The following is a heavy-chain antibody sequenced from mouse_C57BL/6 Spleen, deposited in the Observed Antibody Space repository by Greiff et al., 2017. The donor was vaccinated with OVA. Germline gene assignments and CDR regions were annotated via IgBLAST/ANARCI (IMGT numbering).Heavy chain of an antibody. CDR2: IWSGGST. D-gene: IGHD2-4*01. V-gene: IGHV2-2*01. CDR1: GFSLTSYG. J-gene: IGHJ3*01. Sequence: QVQLKQSGPGLVQPSQSLSITCTVSGFSLTSYGVHWVRQSPGKGLEWLGVIWSGGSTDYNAAFISRLSISKDNSKSQVFFKMNSRQADDTAIYYCARPYYDYDEAWFAYWGQGTLVTVSA. CDR3: ARPYYDYDEAWFAY.